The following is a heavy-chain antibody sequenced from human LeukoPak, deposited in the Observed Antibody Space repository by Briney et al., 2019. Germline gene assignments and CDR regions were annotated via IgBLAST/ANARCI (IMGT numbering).Heavy chain of an antibody. CDR2: MNPNSGIT. D-gene: IGHD2-2*01. CDR3: ARDPIVVVPAAKDDY. Sequence: EASVKVSCKASGYTFTSYDINWVRQATGQGLEWMGWMNPNSGITGYAQKFQGRVTMTRNTSISTAYMELSSLRSEDTAVYYCARDPIVVVPAAKDDYWGQGTLVTVSS. V-gene: IGHV1-8*01. CDR1: GYTFTSYD. J-gene: IGHJ4*02.